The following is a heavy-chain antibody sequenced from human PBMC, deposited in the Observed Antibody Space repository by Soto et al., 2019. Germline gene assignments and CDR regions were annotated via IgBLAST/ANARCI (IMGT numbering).Heavy chain of an antibody. J-gene: IGHJ5*02. CDR1: CGSLSGYY. Sequence: PSETLSLTCAVYCGSLSGYYWSWIRQPPGKGLEWIGEINHSGSTNYNPSLKSRVTISVDTSKNQLSLKLSSVTAADTAVYYCVRGGWYFYDSSGHSWFDPWGQGMLVTVSS. V-gene: IGHV4-34*01. D-gene: IGHD3-22*01. CDR3: VRGGWYFYDSSGHSWFDP. CDR2: INHSGST.